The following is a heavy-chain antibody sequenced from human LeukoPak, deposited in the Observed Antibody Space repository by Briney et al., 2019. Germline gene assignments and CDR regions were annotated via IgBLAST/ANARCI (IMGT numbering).Heavy chain of an antibody. J-gene: IGHJ4*02. CDR1: GFTFSRFA. V-gene: IGHV3-30*18. CDR3: ANWSKDY. Sequence: GGSLRLSCAASGFTFSRFAMSWVRQAPGKGLEWVAVISSDGSKKYYADSVKGRFSISRDNTNNTLYLQMNSLRAADTAVYYCANWSKDYWGQGTLVTVSS. CDR2: ISSDGSKK.